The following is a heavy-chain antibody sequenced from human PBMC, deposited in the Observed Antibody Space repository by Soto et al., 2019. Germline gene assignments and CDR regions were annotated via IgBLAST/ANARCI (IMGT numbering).Heavy chain of an antibody. CDR2: INPNSGGT. Sequence: QVQLVQSGAEVKKPGASLKVSCKASGYTFNGYYMHWVRQAPGQGLEWMGWINPNSGGTNYAQKFQGRVTMTRDTSISTADMDLSRLRSDDTAVYYCAREGDLLPDYGGNSGAPFDYWGQGTLVTVSS. D-gene: IGHD4-17*01. V-gene: IGHV1-2*02. J-gene: IGHJ4*02. CDR3: AREGDLLPDYGGNSGAPFDY. CDR1: GYTFNGYY.